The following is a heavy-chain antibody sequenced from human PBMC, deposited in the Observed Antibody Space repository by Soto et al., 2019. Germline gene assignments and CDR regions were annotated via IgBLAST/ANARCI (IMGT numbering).Heavy chain of an antibody. J-gene: IGHJ5*02. Sequence: QLQLQESGPGLVKPSETLSLTCTVSGGSISSSSYYWGWIRQPPGKGLEWIGSIYYRGNTYYNPSLKSRVTISVDTSKNQSSLKLSSVTAADTAVYYCARTRAVWFDPWGQGTLVTVSS. CDR1: GGSISSSSYY. D-gene: IGHD6-19*01. CDR3: ARTRAVWFDP. CDR2: IYYRGNT. V-gene: IGHV4-39*01.